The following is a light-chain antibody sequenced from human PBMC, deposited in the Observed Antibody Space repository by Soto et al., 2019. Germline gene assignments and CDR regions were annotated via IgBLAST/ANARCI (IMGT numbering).Light chain of an antibody. V-gene: IGKV1-33*01. J-gene: IGKJ2*01. CDR2: DAS. CDR1: QDISSW. Sequence: DIQMTQSPSSVSASVGDRVTITCRASQDISSWVAWYQQKPGKAPKLLICDASNLETGVPSRFSGSGSGTDFTFTISSLQPEDIATYYCQQYGNLPRTFGQGTKLEIK. CDR3: QQYGNLPRT.